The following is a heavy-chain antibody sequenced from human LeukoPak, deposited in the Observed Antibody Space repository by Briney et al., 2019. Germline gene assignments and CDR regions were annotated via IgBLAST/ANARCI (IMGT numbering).Heavy chain of an antibody. CDR2: IYHSGST. Sequence: SETLSLTCTVSGGSISSGGYYWSWIRQPPGKGLEWIGYIYHSGSTYYNPSLKSRVTISVDRSKNQFSLKLSPVTAADTAVYYCARGHNSSSSGFYYYYMDVWGRGTTVTVSS. J-gene: IGHJ6*03. CDR3: ARGHNSSSSGFYYYYMDV. CDR1: GGSISSGGYY. D-gene: IGHD6-6*01. V-gene: IGHV4-30-2*01.